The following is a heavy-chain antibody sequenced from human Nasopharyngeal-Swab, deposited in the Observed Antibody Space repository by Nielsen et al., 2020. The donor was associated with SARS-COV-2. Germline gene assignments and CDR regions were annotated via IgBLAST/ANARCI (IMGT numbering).Heavy chain of an antibody. CDR1: GFTFSSYW. CDR2: IKQDGSEK. D-gene: IGHD2-2*03. Sequence: GVLKISCAASGFTFSSYWMSWVRQAPGKGLEWVANIKQDGSEKYYVDSVKGRFTISRDNAKNSLYLQMNSLRAEDTAVYYCARDGYCSSTSCVSQSYYYYYGMDVWGQGTTVTVSS. CDR3: ARDGYCSSTSCVSQSYYYYYGMDV. V-gene: IGHV3-7*01. J-gene: IGHJ6*02.